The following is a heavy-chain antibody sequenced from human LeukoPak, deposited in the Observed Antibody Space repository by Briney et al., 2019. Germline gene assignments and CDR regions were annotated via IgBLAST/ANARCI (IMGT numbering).Heavy chain of an antibody. D-gene: IGHD3-22*01. CDR1: GFTVSSNY. V-gene: IGHV3-53*01. Sequence: GGSLRLSCAASGFTVSSNYMSWVRQAPGKGLEWVSVIYSGGSTYYADSVKGRFTISRDNSKNTLYLQMNGLRAEDTAVYYCARRAGDYSHPYDYWGQGILVTVSS. J-gene: IGHJ4*02. CDR2: IYSGGST. CDR3: ARRAGDYSHPYDY.